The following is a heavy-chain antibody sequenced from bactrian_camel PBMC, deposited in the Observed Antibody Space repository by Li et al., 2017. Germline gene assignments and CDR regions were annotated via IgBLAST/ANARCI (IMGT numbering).Heavy chain of an antibody. J-gene: IGHJ7*01. Sequence: VQLVESGGGSAQSGGSLRLSCVASGYAYTSYAMGYFRQAPGKEREGVAAIYLGGGTTYYTDSVKGRFTISHSSDKKNLYLEMNDVKPEDSGTYFCAAGAGRTLYCRGDFHQLYGIDYWGKGTQVTVS. CDR2: IYLGGGTT. V-gene: IGHV3S31*01. CDR1: GYAYTSYA. D-gene: IGHD1*01.